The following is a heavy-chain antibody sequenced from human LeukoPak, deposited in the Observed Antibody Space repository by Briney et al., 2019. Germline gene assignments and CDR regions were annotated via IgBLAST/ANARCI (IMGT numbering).Heavy chain of an antibody. CDR2: IASDSSIK. V-gene: IGHV3-30*04. CDR3: AKERQEGATPFDY. D-gene: IGHD1-26*01. J-gene: IGHJ4*02. Sequence: PGRSLRLSCTASGFSFNHYSMHWVRQAPGKGLEWVAVIASDSSIKYYADFVKGRFIISRDNSEDTVYLEINSLRIEDTAVYYCAKERQEGATPFDYWGQGSLVTVSS. CDR1: GFSFNHYS.